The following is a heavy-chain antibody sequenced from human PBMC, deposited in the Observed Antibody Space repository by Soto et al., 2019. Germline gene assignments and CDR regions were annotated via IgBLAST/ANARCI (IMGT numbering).Heavy chain of an antibody. V-gene: IGHV3-33*01. D-gene: IGHD4-17*01. CDR1: GLTFSSYS. J-gene: IGHJ6*02. CDR2: IWYDASNK. CDR3: ARYYGSGMDL. Sequence: QVQLVESGGGVVQPGRSLRLSCAASGLTFSSYSMHWVRQAPGKGLEWVALIWYDASNKYYADSVKGRFSISRDNSKNTLYLQMNSLSAEETAVYYCARYYGSGMDLWGQGTTVTVSS.